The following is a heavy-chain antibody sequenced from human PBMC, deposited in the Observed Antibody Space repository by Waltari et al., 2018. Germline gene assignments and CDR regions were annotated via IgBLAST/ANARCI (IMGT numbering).Heavy chain of an antibody. CDR1: GFTFSSSA. CDR2: ISYDGSNK. J-gene: IGHJ4*02. D-gene: IGHD5-12*01. CDR3: ARVRRSRDGYNPPGY. V-gene: IGHV3-30*01. Sequence: QVQLVESGGGVVQPGRSLRLSCAASGFTFSSSAMHWVRQAPGKGLEWVAVISYDGSNKYYADSVKGRFTISRDNSKNTLYLQMNSLRAEDTAVYYCARVRRSRDGYNPPGYWGQGTLVTVSS.